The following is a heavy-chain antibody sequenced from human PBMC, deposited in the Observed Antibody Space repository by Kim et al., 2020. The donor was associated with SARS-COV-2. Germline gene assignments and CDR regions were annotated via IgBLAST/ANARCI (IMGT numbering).Heavy chain of an antibody. CDR1: AGSFSGFY. CDR2: INHSGNT. Sequence: SETLSLTCAVDAGSFSGFYWSWIRQPPGKGLEWIAEINHSGNTKYNPSLKSRATISVDRSKNQFSLELTSVTAADTAMYYCATAFSTTGFPYNYWGRGTL. J-gene: IGHJ4*02. CDR3: ATAFSTTGFPYNY. V-gene: IGHV4-34*01. D-gene: IGHD2-2*01.